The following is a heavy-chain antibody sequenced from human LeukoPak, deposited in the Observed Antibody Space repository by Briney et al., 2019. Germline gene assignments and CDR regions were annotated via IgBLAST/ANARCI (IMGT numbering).Heavy chain of an antibody. V-gene: IGHV3-30-3*01. J-gene: IGHJ4*02. Sequence: GGSLRLSCAASGFTFSSYAMHWVRQAPGKGLEWVAVISYDGSNKYYADSVKGRFTISRDNSKNTLYLQMNSLRAEDTAVYYCARFTRGVLGYWGQGTLVTVSS. CDR3: ARFTRGVLGY. CDR2: ISYDGSNK. CDR1: GFTFSSYA. D-gene: IGHD3-10*01.